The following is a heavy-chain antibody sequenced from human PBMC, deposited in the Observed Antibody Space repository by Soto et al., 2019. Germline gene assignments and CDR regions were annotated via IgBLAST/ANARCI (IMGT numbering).Heavy chain of an antibody. CDR3: ERDRGYCTNGVCYTVFDY. Sequence: EVQLVESGGGLVQPGGSLRLSCAASGFTFSSYWMSWVRQAPGKGLEWVANIKQDGSEKYYVDSVKGRFTITRDNAKNSLYLQMNSLRAEDPAVYYCERDRGYCTNGVCYTVFDYWGQGTLVTVS. CDR1: GFTFSSYW. D-gene: IGHD2-8*01. V-gene: IGHV3-7*05. CDR2: IKQDGSEK. J-gene: IGHJ4*02.